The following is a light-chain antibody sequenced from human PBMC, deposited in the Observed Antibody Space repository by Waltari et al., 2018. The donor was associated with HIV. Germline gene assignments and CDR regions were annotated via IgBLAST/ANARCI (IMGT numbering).Light chain of an antibody. CDR3: YSPDGTPDDRGV. J-gene: IGLJ3*02. Sequence: SDELTQPPSVSVSPGQTARISCSGTLLSKKTAYWYQQKSGQAPMLVIYEDNRRPSGIPERFSGSTSETTATLTIGGAQVEDEADYFCYSPDGTPDDRGVFGGGTKLTVL. CDR1: LLSKKT. CDR2: EDN. V-gene: IGLV3-10*01.